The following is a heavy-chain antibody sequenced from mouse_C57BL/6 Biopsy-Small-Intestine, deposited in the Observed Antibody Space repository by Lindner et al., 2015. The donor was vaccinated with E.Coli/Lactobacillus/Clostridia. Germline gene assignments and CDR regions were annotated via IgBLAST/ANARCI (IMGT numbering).Heavy chain of an antibody. Sequence: VQLQESGGGLVKPGGSLKLSCAASGFTFSDYGMHWVRQAPEKGLEWVAYISSGSSTIYYADTMKGRFTISRDTAKNTLFLQMTSLRSEDTAMYYCARRDLSSYAMDYWGQGTSVTVSS. CDR2: ISSGSSTI. CDR3: ARRDLSSYAMDY. D-gene: IGHD3-3*01. V-gene: IGHV5-17*01. CDR1: GFTFSDYG. J-gene: IGHJ4*01.